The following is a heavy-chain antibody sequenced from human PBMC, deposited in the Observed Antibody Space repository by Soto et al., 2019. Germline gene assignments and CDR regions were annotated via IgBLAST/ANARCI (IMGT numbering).Heavy chain of an antibody. V-gene: IGHV1-69*13. CDR1: GDILSIKT. J-gene: IGHJ4*02. CDR2: IIPTSGTR. D-gene: IGHD3-16*01. Sequence: SVKVSFKPSGDILSIKTLGWVRQAPGQGLEWVGSIIPTSGTRNYAPNFKGRVTITADESTFYMELSSLRPEDTAVFYCAGDTGKTYGLFLFDYWGQGSLVTVSS. CDR3: AGDTGKTYGLFLFDY.